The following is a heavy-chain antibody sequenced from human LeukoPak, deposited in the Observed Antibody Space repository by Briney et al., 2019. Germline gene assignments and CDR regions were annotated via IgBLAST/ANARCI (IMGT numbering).Heavy chain of an antibody. Sequence: GGSLRLSCAASGITFSSSAMNCVRQAPGKRPQWVSAVRGSGGDTYYADSVKGRFTISRDTSKNTLYLQMNSLRAEDTAVYYCATGTMVRGSNVDYWGQGTLVTVSS. J-gene: IGHJ4*02. CDR3: ATGTMVRGSNVDY. V-gene: IGHV3-23*01. CDR1: GITFSSSA. CDR2: VRGSGGDT. D-gene: IGHD3-10*01.